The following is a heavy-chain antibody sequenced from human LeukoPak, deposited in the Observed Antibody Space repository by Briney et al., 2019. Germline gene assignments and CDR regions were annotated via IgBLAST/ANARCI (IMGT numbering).Heavy chain of an antibody. V-gene: IGHV1-2*02. CDR1: GYTFTGYY. CDR3: ARGGYSYDSSGKAFDM. D-gene: IGHD3-22*01. Sequence: ASVKVSCKASGYTFTGYYIHWVRQAPGQGLEWMGWVNPNTGGANYVQKFQGRVTMTRDTSISTAYMELSSLRSDDTAVYYCARGGYSYDSSGKAFDMWGQGTMVTVSS. J-gene: IGHJ3*02. CDR2: VNPNTGGA.